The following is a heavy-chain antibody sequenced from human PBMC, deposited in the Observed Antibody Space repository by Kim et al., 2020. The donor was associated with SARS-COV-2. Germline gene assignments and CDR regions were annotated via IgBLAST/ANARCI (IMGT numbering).Heavy chain of an antibody. CDR2: ISSSSSYI. V-gene: IGHV3-21*01. J-gene: IGHJ4*01. CDR3: ARDRRGRFLEWRHTNPPDC. Sequence: GGSLRLSCAASGFTFSSYSMNWVRQAPGKGLEWVSSISSSSSYIYYADSVKGRFTISRDNAKNSLYLQMNSLRAEDTAVYYCARDRRGRFLEWRHTNPPDCWGQEPWSPSPQ. CDR1: GFTFSSYS. D-gene: IGHD3-3*01.